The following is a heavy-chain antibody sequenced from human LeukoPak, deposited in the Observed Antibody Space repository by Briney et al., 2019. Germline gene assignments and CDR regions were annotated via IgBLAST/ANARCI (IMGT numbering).Heavy chain of an antibody. Sequence: SETLSLTCAVYGGSFSGCYWSWIRQPPGKGLEWIGELNHSGSTNYNTSLKSRVTISVETSKKQFSLKLSSVTAADTAVYYCARGWYSSTTVRPYNWFDPWGQGTPVTVSS. CDR2: LNHSGST. J-gene: IGHJ5*02. V-gene: IGHV4-34*01. D-gene: IGHD2-15*01. CDR1: GGSFSGCY. CDR3: ARGWYSSTTVRPYNWFDP.